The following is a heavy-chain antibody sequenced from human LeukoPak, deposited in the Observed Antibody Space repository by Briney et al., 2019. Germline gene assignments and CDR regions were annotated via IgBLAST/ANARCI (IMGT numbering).Heavy chain of an antibody. V-gene: IGHV3-23*01. CDR3: ASQSGLIAVAGTDAGLSN. CDR1: GFTFTNYW. Sequence: GGSLRLSCAGSGFTFTNYWVSWVRQAPGKGLEWVSAISGSGGSTYYADSVKGRFTISRDNSKNTLYLQMNSLRAEDTAVYYCASQSGLIAVAGTDAGLSNWGQGTLVTVSS. CDR2: ISGSGGST. J-gene: IGHJ4*02. D-gene: IGHD6-19*01.